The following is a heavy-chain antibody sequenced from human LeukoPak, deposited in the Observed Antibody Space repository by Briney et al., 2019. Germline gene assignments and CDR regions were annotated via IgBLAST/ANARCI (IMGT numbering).Heavy chain of an antibody. V-gene: IGHV1-18*01. D-gene: IGHD3-9*01. J-gene: IGHJ5*02. CDR1: GYTFTSYG. CDR3: AREVLTGGYNWFDP. CDR2: ISAYNGNT. Sequence: ASVKVSCKSSGYTFTSYGISWVRQAPGQGLEWMGWISAYNGNTNYAQKLQGRVTMTTDTSTSTAYMELRSLRSDDTAVYYCAREVLTGGYNWFDPWGQGALVTVSS.